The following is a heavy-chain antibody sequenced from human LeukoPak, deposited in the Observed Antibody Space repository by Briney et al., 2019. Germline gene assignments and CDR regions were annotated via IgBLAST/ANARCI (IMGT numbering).Heavy chain of an antibody. CDR1: GFTFSSYS. CDR3: ARVDYGDDYFDY. J-gene: IGHJ4*02. CDR2: ISSSSSYI. D-gene: IGHD4-17*01. Sequence: GGSLRLSCAASGFTFSSYSMNCVRQAPGRGLEWVSSISSSSSYIYYADSVKGRFTISRDNAKNSLYLQMNSLRAEDTAVYYCARVDYGDDYFDYWGQGTLVTVSS. V-gene: IGHV3-21*01.